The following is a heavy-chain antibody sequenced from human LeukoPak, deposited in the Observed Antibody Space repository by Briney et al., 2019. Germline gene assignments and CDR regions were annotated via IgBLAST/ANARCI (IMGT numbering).Heavy chain of an antibody. CDR2: ISGRDGNT. D-gene: IGHD6-19*01. V-gene: IGHV3-23*01. J-gene: IGHJ4*02. CDR3: AKDRIVMSGFFDY. CDR1: GFTFSSYA. Sequence: PGGSLRLSCAASGFTFSSYAMSWVRQAPGKGLEWVSGISGRDGNTYYADSVKGRFTISRDNSKNILYLQMISLRVEDTAIYYCAKDRIVMSGFFDYWGQGTLVTVSS.